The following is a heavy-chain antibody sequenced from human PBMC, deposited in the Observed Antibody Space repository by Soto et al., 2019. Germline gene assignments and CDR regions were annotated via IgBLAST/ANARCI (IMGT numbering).Heavy chain of an antibody. CDR1: GFIFTTYT. CDR3: AKARCTSSTCYVPDS. D-gene: IGHD2-8*01. V-gene: IGHV3-23*01. J-gene: IGHJ5*01. CDR2: ISQHGDQT. Sequence: LRLSCAASGFIFTTYTMNWVRQVPGKGLEWVSGISQHGDQTWYTDSVKGRFTISRDNSKNFLFLQMNNLRVEDTALYYCAKARCTSSTCYVPDSWGQGTLVTVSS.